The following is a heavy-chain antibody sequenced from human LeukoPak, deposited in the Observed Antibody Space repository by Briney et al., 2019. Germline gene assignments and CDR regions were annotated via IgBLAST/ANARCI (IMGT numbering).Heavy chain of an antibody. J-gene: IGHJ3*02. Sequence: QSGGSLRLSCAASGFTFSSYGMHWVRQAPGKGLEWVAVISYDGSNKYYADSVKGRFTISRDNSKNTLYLQMNSLRAEDTAVYYCARDYSGYDAFDIWGQGTMVTVSS. D-gene: IGHD3-22*01. V-gene: IGHV3-30*03. CDR3: ARDYSGYDAFDI. CDR2: ISYDGSNK. CDR1: GFTFSSYG.